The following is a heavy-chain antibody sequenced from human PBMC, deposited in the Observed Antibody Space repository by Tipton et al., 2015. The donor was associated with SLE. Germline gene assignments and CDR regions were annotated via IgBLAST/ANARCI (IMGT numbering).Heavy chain of an antibody. D-gene: IGHD3-22*01. CDR1: GYSISSDYY. Sequence: TLSLTCAVSGYSISSDYYWSWIRQPPGKGLEWIGYIYYSGSTYYNPSLKSRVTISVDTSKNQFSLKLTSVTAADTAVYYCARERDSSGYYYVGEYWGQGTLVTVSS. J-gene: IGHJ4*02. CDR3: ARERDSSGYYYVGEY. CDR2: IYYSGST. V-gene: IGHV4-30-4*01.